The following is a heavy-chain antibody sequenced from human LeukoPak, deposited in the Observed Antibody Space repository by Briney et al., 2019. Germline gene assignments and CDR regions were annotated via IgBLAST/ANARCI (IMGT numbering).Heavy chain of an antibody. V-gene: IGHV3-33*01. D-gene: IGHD2-2*01. Sequence: GRSLRLSCAASGFTFSNYGMHWVRQAPGKGLEWVAFIWHDGSNKYYADSVKGRFTISRDNSKNTMYLQMNSLRAEDTAVYYCVRVGGNELPDATNPNWFDHWGQGTLVTVSS. J-gene: IGHJ5*02. CDR2: IWHDGSNK. CDR1: GFTFSNYG. CDR3: VRVGGNELPDATNPNWFDH.